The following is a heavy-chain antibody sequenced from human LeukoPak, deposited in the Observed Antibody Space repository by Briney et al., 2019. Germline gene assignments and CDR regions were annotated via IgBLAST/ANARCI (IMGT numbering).Heavy chain of an antibody. CDR1: GYXFTSYY. CDR3: AIDWGITLVRGPPRRWFDP. D-gene: IGHD3-10*01. V-gene: IGHV1-46*01. J-gene: IGHJ5*02. CDR2: INPSGGST. Sequence: GASVKVSCKASGYXFTSYYINWVRQAPGQGLEWLGIINPSGGSTSYAQKFQGRVTMTRDTSTSTVYMELSSLRSEDTAVYYCAIDWGITLVRGPPRRWFDPWGQGTLVTVSS.